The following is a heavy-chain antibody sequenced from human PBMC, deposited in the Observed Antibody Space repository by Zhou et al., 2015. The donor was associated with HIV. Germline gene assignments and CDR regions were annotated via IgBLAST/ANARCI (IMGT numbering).Heavy chain of an antibody. CDR2: INWNSITK. V-gene: IGHV3-9*01. CDR1: GFNFNDFA. Sequence: VQLVESGGGVVQPGGSLRLSCAVSGFNFNDFAMHWVRQGPGKGLEWVSGINWNSITKGYADSVRGRFTISRDKSKNTLSLQMNSLTAEDTAIYYCARGHMDVWGQGTTVTVSS. CDR3: ARGHMDV. J-gene: IGHJ6*02.